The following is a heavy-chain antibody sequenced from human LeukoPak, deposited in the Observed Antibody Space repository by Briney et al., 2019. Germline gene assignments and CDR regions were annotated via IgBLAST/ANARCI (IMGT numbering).Heavy chain of an antibody. J-gene: IGHJ6*02. CDR1: GLTFRKYG. V-gene: IGHV3-30*18. CDR3: AKDTHDFWSGYFNYYYYYGMDV. Sequence: GGSLRLSCAASGLTFRKYGMHWVRQAPGEGLEWVAVISYDGSNKYYADSVKGRFTISRDNSKNTLYLQMNSLRAEDTAVYYCAKDTHDFWSGYFNYYYYYGMDVWGQGTTVTVSS. D-gene: IGHD3-3*01. CDR2: ISYDGSNK.